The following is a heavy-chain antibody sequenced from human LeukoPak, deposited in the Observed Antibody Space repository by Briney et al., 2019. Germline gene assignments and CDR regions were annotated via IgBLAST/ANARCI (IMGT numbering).Heavy chain of an antibody. CDR3: TTERDYYDSSGYYYVANY. V-gene: IGHV3-15*01. CDR2: IKSKTDGGTT. CDR1: GFTFSSYS. Sequence: GGSLRLSCAASGFTFSSYSMNWVRQAPGKGLEWVGRIKSKTDGGTTDYAAPVKGRFTISRDDSKNTLYLQMNSLKTEDTAVYYCTTERDYYDSSGYYYVANYWGQGTLVTVSS. J-gene: IGHJ4*02. D-gene: IGHD3-22*01.